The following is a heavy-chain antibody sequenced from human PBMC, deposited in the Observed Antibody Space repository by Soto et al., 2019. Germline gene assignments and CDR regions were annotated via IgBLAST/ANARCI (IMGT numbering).Heavy chain of an antibody. Sequence: GGSLRLSCAASGFTFSSYSMNWVRQAPGKGLEWVSIIYSGGTIYYADSVKGRFTISRDNSKNTLYLQMNSLGAEDTAVYYCARDFVVGGPTINYYYGMDVWGQGTTVTVSS. CDR2: IYSGGTI. CDR3: ARDFVVGGPTINYYYGMDV. V-gene: IGHV3-66*01. J-gene: IGHJ6*02. D-gene: IGHD1-26*01. CDR1: GFTFSSYS.